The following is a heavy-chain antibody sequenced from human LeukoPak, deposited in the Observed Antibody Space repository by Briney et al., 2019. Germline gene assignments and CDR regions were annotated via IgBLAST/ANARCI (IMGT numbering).Heavy chain of an antibody. CDR2: IYTSGSP. CDR1: GGSISSYY. D-gene: IGHD3-16*02. J-gene: IGHJ6*03. Sequence: SETLSLTCTVSGGSISSYYWSWIRQPAGKGLEWIGRIYTSGSPNYNPSLKSRVTMSVDTSKNQFSLRLSSVTAADTAAYYCARGDYVWGSYRTYYMDVWGKGTTVTVSS. CDR3: ARGDYVWGSYRTYYMDV. V-gene: IGHV4-4*07.